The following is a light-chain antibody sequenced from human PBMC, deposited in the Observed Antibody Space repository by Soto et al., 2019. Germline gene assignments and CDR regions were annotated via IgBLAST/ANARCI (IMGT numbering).Light chain of an antibody. V-gene: IGKV1-39*01. Sequence: DIQMTQSPSSLSASVGDRVTITCRASQSISTYLIWYQQKPGKAPXLLXYATSSLQSGVPSRFGGSGSGTDFTLTISDLQPEDFANYYCQQSYTTPPITFGLGTRLEI. J-gene: IGKJ5*01. CDR2: ATS. CDR1: QSISTY. CDR3: QQSYTTPPIT.